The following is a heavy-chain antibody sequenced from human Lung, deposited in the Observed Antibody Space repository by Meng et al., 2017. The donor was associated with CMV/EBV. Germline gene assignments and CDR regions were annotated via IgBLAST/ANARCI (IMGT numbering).Heavy chain of an antibody. CDR3: ARGGMMWRSGIVIEPATAYDF. CDR1: YG. D-gene: IGHD2/OR15-2a*01. V-gene: IGHV1-18*01. CDR2: ISDYNGNT. J-gene: IGHJ4*02. Sequence: YGVSWVRQAPGQGPEYMGWISDYNGNTDYAQKFQGRVTMTTDSSTNTAFMELWGLRSDDTAVYYCARGGMMWRSGIVIEPATAYDFWGQGTLVTVSS.